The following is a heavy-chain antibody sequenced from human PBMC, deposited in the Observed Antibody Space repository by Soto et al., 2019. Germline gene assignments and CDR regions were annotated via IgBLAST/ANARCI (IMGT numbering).Heavy chain of an antibody. J-gene: IGHJ5*02. D-gene: IGHD2-15*01. CDR1: GDSITWSSCY. CDR2: VYYSGST. Sequence: PSETLSLTCTLSGDSITWSSCYWGWIRQPPGKGLEWVGDVYYSGSTYYNPSLKSRLTMSIDTSKGQFSLKMSSVTAADTGVYYCARLTSRISADSHGRSNWLHPCGQGAMLTV. V-gene: IGHV4-39*01. CDR3: ARLTSRISADSHGRSNWLHP.